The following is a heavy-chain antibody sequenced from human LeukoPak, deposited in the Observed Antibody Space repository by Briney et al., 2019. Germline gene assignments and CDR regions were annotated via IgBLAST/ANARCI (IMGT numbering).Heavy chain of an antibody. V-gene: IGHV4-59*11. CDR3: ARMSTYYHTNGVWSWGPKGYDAPRGFDY. CDR1: TSSFSYHY. J-gene: IGHJ4*02. D-gene: IGHD2-8*01. CDR2: IYSSGST. Sequence: SETLSLTCTVSTSSFSYHYWSWIRQSPGKGLEWIGFIYSSGSTNYNPSVKSRATISVDTSKNQFSLKLTSVTADDTAVYYCARMSTYYHTNGVWSWGPKGYDAPRGFDYWGQGTLVTVSS.